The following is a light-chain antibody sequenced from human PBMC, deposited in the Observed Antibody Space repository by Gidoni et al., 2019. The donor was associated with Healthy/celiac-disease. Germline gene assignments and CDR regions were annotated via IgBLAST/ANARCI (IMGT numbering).Light chain of an antibody. CDR1: QSISSY. Sequence: DIQMTQSPSSLSASVGDRVTITCRASQSISSYLNWYQQKPGRAPKLLIYAASSLQSGVPSRISGSRCGTDFTITISSRQPEDFATYYCQQSYRSTRTFGQGTKVEIK. V-gene: IGKV1-39*01. CDR3: QQSYRSTRT. CDR2: AAS. J-gene: IGKJ1*01.